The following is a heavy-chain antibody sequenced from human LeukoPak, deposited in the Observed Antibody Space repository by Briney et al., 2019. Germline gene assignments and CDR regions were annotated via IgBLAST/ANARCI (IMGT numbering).Heavy chain of an antibody. J-gene: IGHJ4*02. CDR1: RFSFSAYI. V-gene: IGHV3-64*01. Sequence: PGGSLRLSCVASRFSFSAYIMHWVRQAPGKGLEYVSAIRSDASSTFYPNSVKGRFTISRDNSKSTLYLQMGSLRAEDTAVYYCTRRYGGHSGWAGYHDSWGQGTLVTVSS. CDR2: IRSDASST. D-gene: IGHD6-19*01. CDR3: TRRYGGHSGWAGYHDS.